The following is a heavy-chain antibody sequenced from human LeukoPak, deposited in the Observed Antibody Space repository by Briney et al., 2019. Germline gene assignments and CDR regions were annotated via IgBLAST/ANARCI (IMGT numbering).Heavy chain of an antibody. CDR3: ARLARPVLMVYGAFDY. V-gene: IGHV5-51*01. Sequence: GESLKISCKVSGYSFTSYCIGWVRQMPGKGLEWMGIIYPGDSDTRYSPSFQGQVTISADKSISTAYLQWSSLKASDTAMYYCARLARPVLMVYGAFDYWGQGTLVTVSS. CDR1: GYSFTSYC. J-gene: IGHJ4*02. D-gene: IGHD2-8*01. CDR2: IYPGDSDT.